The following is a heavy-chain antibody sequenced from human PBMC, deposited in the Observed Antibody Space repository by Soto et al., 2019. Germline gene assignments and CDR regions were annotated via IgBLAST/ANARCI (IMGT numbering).Heavy chain of an antibody. CDR2: ISSSGTTM. Sequence: GGSLSLSCAASGFTFSSYEMNWVRQAPGKGLEWVSYISSSGTTMYYTDSVKGRFIISRDNAKNSLHLQMNSLRAEDTAVYYRAGVRGDFWSGYSTGMVAHWGQGTLVTVSS. J-gene: IGHJ4*02. CDR3: AGVRGDFWSGYSTGMVAH. V-gene: IGHV3-48*03. D-gene: IGHD3-3*01. CDR1: GFTFSSYE.